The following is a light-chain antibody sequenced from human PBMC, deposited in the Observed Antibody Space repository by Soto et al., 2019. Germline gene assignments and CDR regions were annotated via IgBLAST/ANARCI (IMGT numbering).Light chain of an antibody. V-gene: IGLV1-51*01. Sequence: QSVLTQPPSVSAAPGQKVTISCSGSSSNIGDNYVSWYQQVPGTAPKLLIYDNNKRPSGIPDRFSGSKSGTSATLGITGLQTGDEADYYCGAWDSILSGILFGGGTKLTVL. CDR3: GAWDSILSGIL. J-gene: IGLJ2*01. CDR1: SSNIGDNY. CDR2: DNN.